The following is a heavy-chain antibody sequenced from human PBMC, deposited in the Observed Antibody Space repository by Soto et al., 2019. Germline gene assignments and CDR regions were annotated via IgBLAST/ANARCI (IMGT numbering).Heavy chain of an antibody. CDR2: MNPNSGNT. CDR1: GYTFTSYD. D-gene: IGHD5-12*01. CDR3: ARVEGGSGYDSPNYYYYYYMDV. Sequence: GASVKVSCKASGYTFTSYDINWVRQATGQGLEWMGWMNPNSGNTGYAQKFQGRVTMTRNTSISTAYMELSSLRSEDTAVYYCARVEGGSGYDSPNYYYYYYMDVWGKGTTVTVSS. J-gene: IGHJ6*03. V-gene: IGHV1-8*01.